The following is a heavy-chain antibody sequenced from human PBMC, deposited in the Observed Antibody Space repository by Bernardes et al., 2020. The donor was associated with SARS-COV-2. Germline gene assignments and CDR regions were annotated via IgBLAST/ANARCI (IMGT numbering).Heavy chain of an antibody. Sequence: ASVKVSWKASGYIFTNYYMVWVREAPGQGLEWMGIINPSDGSATYSQKFQDRLIMTRDTSTSTVYMDLSSLRSEDTAIYYCARAPSYFYGMDVWGQGTTVTVS. CDR3: ARAPSYFYGMDV. CDR1: GYIFTNYY. J-gene: IGHJ6*02. V-gene: IGHV1-46*01. CDR2: INPSDGSA.